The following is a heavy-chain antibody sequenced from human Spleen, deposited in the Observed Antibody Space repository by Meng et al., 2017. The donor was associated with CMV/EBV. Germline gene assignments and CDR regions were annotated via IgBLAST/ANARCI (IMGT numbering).Heavy chain of an antibody. CDR2: IYYSGKT. CDR3: ARSLGDIVVVPAAYYFDY. CDR1: GGSIRSSSYY. Sequence: SETLSLTCTVSGGSIRSSSYYWGWIRQPPGKGLEWIGSIYYSGKTYYNPSLKSRVTIFVDRSKNQFSLQLTSVTAADTAVYYCARSLGDIVVVPAAYYFDYWGQGTLVTVSS. D-gene: IGHD2-2*01. J-gene: IGHJ4*02. V-gene: IGHV4-39*01.